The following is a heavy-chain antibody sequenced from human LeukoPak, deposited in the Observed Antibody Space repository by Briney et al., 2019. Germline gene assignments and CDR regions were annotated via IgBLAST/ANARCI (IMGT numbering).Heavy chain of an antibody. CDR1: GFTFDDYA. CDR3: TRAQEVDDALHI. D-gene: IGHD1-26*01. CDR2: VNWNGASI. V-gene: IGHV3-9*01. Sequence: GGSLRLSCAASGFTFDDYAMHWVRQAPGKGLEWASGVNWNGASIGYADSVRGRFTISRDDAKNSLYLQMNSLTAEDTALYFCTRAQEVDDALHIWGQGTLVTVSS. J-gene: IGHJ3*02.